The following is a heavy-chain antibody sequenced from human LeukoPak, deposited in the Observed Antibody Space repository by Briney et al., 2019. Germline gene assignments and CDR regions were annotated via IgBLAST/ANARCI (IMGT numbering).Heavy chain of an antibody. J-gene: IGHJ4*02. V-gene: IGHV6-1*01. CDR1: GDSISNDNAA. Sequence: SQTLSLTCAISGDSISNDNAAWNWIRQPPSRGLEWLGRTHYRSKWYNDYAVSVKRRITINPDTSKNQFSLHLNSVAPEDTAVYCCARDLGGHIPVVAYWGQGNLVTVSS. CDR3: ARDLGGHIPVVAY. CDR2: THYRSKWYN. D-gene: IGHD2-2*01.